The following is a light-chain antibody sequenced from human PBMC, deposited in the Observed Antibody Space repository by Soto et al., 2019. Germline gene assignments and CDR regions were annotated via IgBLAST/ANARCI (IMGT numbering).Light chain of an antibody. V-gene: IGKV1-39*01. CDR2: AAT. CDR3: QQSYNAPHT. CDR1: QSISSY. J-gene: IGKJ2*01. Sequence: DIQMTQSPSSLSASVGDRVTITCRASQSISSYLNWYQHKPGTAPKLVIYAATSLQSGVPSRFSGSGSGTDFTLTITSLRPEDFATYYCQQSYNAPHTFGQGTKLDIK.